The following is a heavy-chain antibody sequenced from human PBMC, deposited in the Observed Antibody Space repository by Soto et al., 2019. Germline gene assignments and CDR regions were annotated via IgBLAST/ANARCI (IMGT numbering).Heavy chain of an antibody. CDR3: ARDPPPADY. Sequence: QVQLVQSGAEVKKPGASVKVSCKASGYTFTSYAISWVRQAPGQGLEWMGWISAYNGNTNYAQKFQGRVTMTTDTSTSTAYRELRSLGTADTAVYSCARDPPPADYRGQGTLVTVSP. J-gene: IGHJ4*02. CDR2: ISAYNGNT. V-gene: IGHV1-18*01. CDR1: GYTFTSYA.